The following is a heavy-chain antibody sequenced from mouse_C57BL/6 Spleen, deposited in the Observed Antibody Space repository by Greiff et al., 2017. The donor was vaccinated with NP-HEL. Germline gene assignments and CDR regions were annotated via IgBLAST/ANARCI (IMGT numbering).Heavy chain of an antibody. CDR3: ARESYGSSYYYAMDY. Sequence: VQLQQSDAELVKPGASVKISCKVSGYTFTDHTIHWMKQRPEQGLEWIGYIYPRDGSTKYNEKFKGKATLTADKSSSTAYMQLNSLTSEDSAVYFCARESYGSSYYYAMDYWGQGTSVTVSS. J-gene: IGHJ4*01. CDR2: IYPRDGST. CDR1: GYTFTDHT. D-gene: IGHD1-1*01. V-gene: IGHV1-78*01.